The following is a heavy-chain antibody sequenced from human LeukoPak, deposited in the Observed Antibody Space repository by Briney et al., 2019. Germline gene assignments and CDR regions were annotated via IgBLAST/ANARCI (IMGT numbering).Heavy chain of an antibody. D-gene: IGHD3-10*01. Sequence: PGGSLRLSCAASGFTFSSYSMNWVRQAPGKGLEWVSSISSSSSYIYYADSVKGRFTISRDNSKNTLYLQMNSLRAEDTAVYYCARDGYGSGSYYLTQPFDYWGQETLVTVSS. V-gene: IGHV3-21*04. CDR2: ISSSSSYI. CDR1: GFTFSSYS. CDR3: ARDGYGSGSYYLTQPFDY. J-gene: IGHJ4*02.